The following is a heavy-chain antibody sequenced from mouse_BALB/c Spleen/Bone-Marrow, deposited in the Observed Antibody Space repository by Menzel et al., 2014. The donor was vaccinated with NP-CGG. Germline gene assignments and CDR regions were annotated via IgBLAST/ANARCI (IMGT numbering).Heavy chain of an antibody. CDR3: TRDDGYFDY. CDR2: IRLKSNNYAT. CDR1: GFTFSNYW. Sequence: EVNLVDSGGGLVQPGGSMKLSCVASGFTFSNYWMNWVRQSPEKGLEWVAEIRLKSNNYATHYAESVKGRFTISRDDSKSSVYLQMNNLRAEDTGIYYYTRDDGYFDYWGQGTTLTVSS. J-gene: IGHJ2*01. D-gene: IGHD2-3*01. V-gene: IGHV6-6*02.